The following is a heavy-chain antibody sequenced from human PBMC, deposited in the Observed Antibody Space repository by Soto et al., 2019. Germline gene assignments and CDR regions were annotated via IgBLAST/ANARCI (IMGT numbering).Heavy chain of an antibody. V-gene: IGHV1-18*01. CDR2: ITAYNGNT. CDR1: GYTFTSYG. J-gene: IGHJ4*02. Sequence: QVQLVQSGAEVKKPGASVKVSCKASGYTFTSYGISWVRQAPGQGLEWMGWITAYNGNTNYAQKLQGRVTXTXEXSTSTADMELRSLRSDDTAVYYCAKRRGYSNGEFDYWGQGTLVTVSS. CDR3: AKRRGYSNGEFDY. D-gene: IGHD5-18*01.